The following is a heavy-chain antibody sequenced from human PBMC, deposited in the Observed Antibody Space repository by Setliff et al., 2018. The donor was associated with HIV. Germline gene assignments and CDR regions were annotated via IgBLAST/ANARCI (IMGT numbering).Heavy chain of an antibody. J-gene: IGHJ4*02. V-gene: IGHV4-34*01. Sequence: SETLSLTCAVYGGSFSGYHWNWIRQFPGKGLEWIGEINHTGNTQYNPSLKSRVTMSEETSKNLFSLKLKSVTAADTAIYFCARGKGGLVGPAEFDYWGPGTLVTVSS. CDR3: ARGKGGLVGPAEFDY. D-gene: IGHD1-26*01. CDR1: GGSFSGYH. CDR2: INHTGNT.